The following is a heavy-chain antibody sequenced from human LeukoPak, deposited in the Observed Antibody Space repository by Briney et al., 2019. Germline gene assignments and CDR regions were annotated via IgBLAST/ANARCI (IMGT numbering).Heavy chain of an antibody. CDR3: ARESTTVAGSFDY. CDR1: GGSFSGYY. Sequence: NPSETLSLTCAVYGGSFSGYYWSWIRQPPGKGLEWIGEINHSGRTNYNPSLKSRVTISVDTSKNQFSLKLSSVTAADTAMYYCARESTTVAGSFDYWGQGTLVTVSS. J-gene: IGHJ4*02. CDR2: INHSGRT. D-gene: IGHD6-19*01. V-gene: IGHV4-34*01.